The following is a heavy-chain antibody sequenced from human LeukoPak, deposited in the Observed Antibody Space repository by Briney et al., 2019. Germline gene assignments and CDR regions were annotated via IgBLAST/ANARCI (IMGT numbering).Heavy chain of an antibody. CDR2: IYTSGST. D-gene: IGHD4/OR15-4a*01. CDR1: GGTISSYY. V-gene: IGHV4-4*07. CDR3: ARELRGARYYYYMDV. J-gene: IGHJ6*03. Sequence: PSETLSLTCTVSGGTISSYYWSWLRQPAGKGLEWIGGIYTSGSTNYNPSLKRRVATSVDTAKNQFFLKLSSVTAADTAVYYCARELRGARYYYYMDVWGKGTTVTVSS.